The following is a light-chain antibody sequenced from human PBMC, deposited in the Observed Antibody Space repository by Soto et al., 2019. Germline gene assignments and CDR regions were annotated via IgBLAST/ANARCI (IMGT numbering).Light chain of an antibody. V-gene: IGKV1-27*01. J-gene: IGKJ3*01. CDR3: QKYSSVPV. Sequence: DIPMTQSPSSLSASVGDRVTITCRASQGINNYVAWYQQKPGKPPKLPIYAASTLQSGVPSRFSGSGSGTDFTLTINSLQPEDVATYSCQKYSSVPVFGPGTKVDIK. CDR2: AAS. CDR1: QGINNY.